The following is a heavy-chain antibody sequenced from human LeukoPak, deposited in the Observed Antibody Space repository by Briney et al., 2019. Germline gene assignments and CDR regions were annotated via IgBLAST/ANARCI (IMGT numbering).Heavy chain of an antibody. Sequence: ASVKVSCKASGGTFSSYAISWVRQAPGQGLEWMGGIIPILGTANYAQKFQGRVTITADESTSTAYMELSSLRSEDTAVYYCASPRARGYSYGLNFDYWGQGTLVTVSS. CDR2: IIPILGTA. J-gene: IGHJ4*02. CDR3: ASPRARGYSYGLNFDY. V-gene: IGHV1-69*01. CDR1: GGTFSSYA. D-gene: IGHD5-18*01.